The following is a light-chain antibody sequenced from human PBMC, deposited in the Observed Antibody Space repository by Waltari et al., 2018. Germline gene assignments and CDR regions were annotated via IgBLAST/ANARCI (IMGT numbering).Light chain of an antibody. CDR2: GAS. J-gene: IGKJ1*01. CDR1: QSISSN. Sequence: EIVMTQSPATLSVSPGERATLSCRASQSISSNLAWYQQKPGQAPRLLIFGASTGATGIASSFSGSGSGTEFTLTISSLQSEDFAVYHCQQYNDWPPTFAQGTKVEI. CDR3: QQYNDWPPT. V-gene: IGKV3-15*01.